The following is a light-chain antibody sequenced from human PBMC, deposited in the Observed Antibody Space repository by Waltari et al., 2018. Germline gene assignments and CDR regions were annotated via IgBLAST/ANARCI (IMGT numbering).Light chain of an antibody. Sequence: EIVLTQSPATLSLSPGDRATLSSRASQSISGYLAWYQQRPGQAPRLLIYDASHRAAGIPARFSVSGSGTDFTLTISNLEPEDFAVYYCQQRSSWPPNYTFGQGTKLEFK. J-gene: IGKJ2*01. CDR1: QSISGY. V-gene: IGKV3-11*01. CDR2: DAS. CDR3: QQRSSWPPNYT.